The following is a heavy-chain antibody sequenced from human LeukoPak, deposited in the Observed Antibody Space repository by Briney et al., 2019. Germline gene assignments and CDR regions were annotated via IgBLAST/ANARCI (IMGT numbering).Heavy chain of an antibody. V-gene: IGHV1-69*01. CDR2: IIPIFGTA. D-gene: IGHD2-2*02. Sequence: SVTVSCKASGGTFSSYAISWVRQAPGQGLEWMRGIIPIFGTANYAQKFQGRVTITADESTSTAYMELSSLRSEDTAVYYCARENPDIVVVPAAIRAYYYGMDVWGQGTTVTVSS. CDR1: GGTFSSYA. CDR3: ARENPDIVVVPAAIRAYYYGMDV. J-gene: IGHJ6*02.